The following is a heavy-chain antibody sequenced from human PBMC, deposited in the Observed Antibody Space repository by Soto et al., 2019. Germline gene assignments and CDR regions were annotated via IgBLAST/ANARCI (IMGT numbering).Heavy chain of an antibody. Sequence: EVQLVESGGGLVQPGRSLRLSCAASGFTFDDYAMHWVRQAPGKGLEWVSGISWNSGSIGYADSVKGRFTISRDNAKNSLYLQMNSLRAEDTALYYCAKDMSRLSTPCPLQHWGQGTLVTVSS. CDR2: ISWNSGSI. CDR3: AKDMSRLSTPCPLQH. CDR1: GFTFDDYA. D-gene: IGHD5-12*01. V-gene: IGHV3-9*01. J-gene: IGHJ1*01.